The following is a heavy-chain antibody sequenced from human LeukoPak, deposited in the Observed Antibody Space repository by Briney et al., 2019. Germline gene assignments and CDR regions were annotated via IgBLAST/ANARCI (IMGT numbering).Heavy chain of an antibody. CDR3: ARMYGSGEYNWFDL. J-gene: IGHJ5*02. CDR2: IAPSDSFT. Sequence: GQALTISCKGSAYSFTSYLISCVRQMPGKGQEWMGSIAPSDSFTNYSPSFQGHVTISADKTISTAYLQWSSLQASDTAMYYCARMYGSGEYNWFDLWGQGTLVNVSS. V-gene: IGHV5-10-1*01. CDR1: AYSFTSYL. D-gene: IGHD3-10*01.